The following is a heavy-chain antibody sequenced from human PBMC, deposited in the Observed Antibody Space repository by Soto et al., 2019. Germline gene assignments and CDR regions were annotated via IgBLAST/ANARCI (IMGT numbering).Heavy chain of an antibody. CDR3: AREDPRSGAYI. CDR2: INPSGGST. CDR1: GYTFTSYY. D-gene: IGHD3-3*01. J-gene: IGHJ3*02. V-gene: IGHV1-46*01. Sequence: ASVKVSCKASGYTFTSYYMHCVRQAPGQGLGWMGIINPSGGSTTYAQRFQGRVTMTRDTSTSTVYMELSSLRSEDTAVYYCAREDPRSGAYIWGQGTMVTVSS.